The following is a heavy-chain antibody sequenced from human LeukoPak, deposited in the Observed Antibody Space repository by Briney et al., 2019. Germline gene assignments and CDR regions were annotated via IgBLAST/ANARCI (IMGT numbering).Heavy chain of an antibody. CDR3: AKIPYYGSGSWYFDY. D-gene: IGHD3-10*01. J-gene: IGHJ4*02. CDR1: GGSFSGYY. V-gene: IGHV4-38-2*01. CDR2: IYHSGST. Sequence: PSETLSLTCAVYGGSFSGYYWGWIRQPPGKGLEWIGSIYHSGSTYYNPSLRSRVTISVDTSKNQFSLKLSSVTAADTAVYYCAKIPYYGSGSWYFDYWGQGTLVTVSS.